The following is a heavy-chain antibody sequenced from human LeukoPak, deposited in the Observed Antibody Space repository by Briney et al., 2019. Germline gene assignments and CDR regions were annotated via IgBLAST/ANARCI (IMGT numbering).Heavy chain of an antibody. J-gene: IGHJ4*02. CDR1: GFTFSSYA. D-gene: IGHD6-13*01. Sequence: GGSLRLSCAASGFTFSSYAMSWVRQAPGKGLEWVSAISGSGGSTYYADPVKGRFTISRDNSKNTLYLQMNSLRAEDTAVYYCAKQKTNAYSSFDYWGQGTLVTVSS. V-gene: IGHV3-23*01. CDR2: ISGSGGST. CDR3: AKQKTNAYSSFDY.